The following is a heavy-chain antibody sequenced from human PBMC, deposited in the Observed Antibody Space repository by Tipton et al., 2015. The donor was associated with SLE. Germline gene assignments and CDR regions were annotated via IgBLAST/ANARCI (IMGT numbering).Heavy chain of an antibody. J-gene: IGHJ4*02. CDR2: INPMFDIA. V-gene: IGHV1-69*09. Sequence: QVQLVQSGAEVKAPGASVKVSCKTSGYSFINYGISWVRQAPGQGLEWMGRINPMFDIANYAQTFLGRVTITADKSTGTAYMDLSSLRVKDTAVYYCARGGVGGYDYFDYWGRGTLVTVSS. CDR1: GYSFINYG. D-gene: IGHD5-12*01. CDR3: ARGGVGGYDYFDY.